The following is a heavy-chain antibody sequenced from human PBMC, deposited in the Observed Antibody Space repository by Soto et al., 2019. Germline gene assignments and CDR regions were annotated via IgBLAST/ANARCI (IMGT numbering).Heavy chain of an antibody. D-gene: IGHD3-16*01. V-gene: IGHV3-74*01. Sequence: EVQLLESGGGLVQPGESLRLSCAASGFTFSYYWMHWVRQAPGMGLVWVSRIHSDGSSTTYADSVKGRFTISRDNARNTLYLQRNRLRAEDTAVYYCARGDRGAFDLWGQGTVVTVSS. J-gene: IGHJ3*01. CDR3: ARGDRGAFDL. CDR1: GFTFSYYW. CDR2: IHSDGSST.